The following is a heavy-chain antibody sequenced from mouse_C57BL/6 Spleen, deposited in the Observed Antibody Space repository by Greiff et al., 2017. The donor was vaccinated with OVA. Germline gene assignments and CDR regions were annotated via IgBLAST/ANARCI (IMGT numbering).Heavy chain of an antibody. CDR3: TTNGNDD. D-gene: IGHD2-1*01. CDR1: GFNIKDDY. V-gene: IGHV14-4*01. J-gene: IGHJ2*01. Sequence: EVQLQQSGAELVRPGASVKLSCTASGFNIKDDYMHWVKQRPEQGLEWIGWIDPENGDTEYASKFQGKATITADTSSNTAYLQLSSLTSEDTAVYYCTTNGNDDWGQGTTLTVSS. CDR2: IDPENGDT.